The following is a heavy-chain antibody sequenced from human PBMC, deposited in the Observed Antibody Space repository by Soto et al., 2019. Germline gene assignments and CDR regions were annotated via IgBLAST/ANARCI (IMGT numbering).Heavy chain of an antibody. CDR1: GGSISSSSYY. CDR2: IYYSGNT. J-gene: IGHJ4*02. Sequence: QLQLQESGPGLVKPSETLSLTCTVSGGSISSSSYYWGWIRQPPGKGLEWIGSIYYSGNTLYNPSLVSRTTISVDAAKNQFSLKLSSVTAADTAVYYCARVARISHFDYWGQGTLVTVSS. D-gene: IGHD2-15*01. V-gene: IGHV4-39*01. CDR3: ARVARISHFDY.